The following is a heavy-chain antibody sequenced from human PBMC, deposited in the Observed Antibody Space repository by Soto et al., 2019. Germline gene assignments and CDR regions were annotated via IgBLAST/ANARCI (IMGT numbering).Heavy chain of an antibody. CDR1: GYTFTSYG. CDR3: PRDQYYGSVSFANLLDP. V-gene: IGHV1-18*01. J-gene: IGHJ5*02. D-gene: IGHD3-10*01. CDR2: ISAYNGNT. Sequence: QVQLVQSGAEVKKPGASVKVSCKASGYTFTSYGISWVRQAPGQGLEWMGWISAYNGNTNYAQKLQGRVTMTTDTSTITVYMELRSLRSDDTAVYYCPRDQYYGSVSFANLLDPWGQGTLVTVSS.